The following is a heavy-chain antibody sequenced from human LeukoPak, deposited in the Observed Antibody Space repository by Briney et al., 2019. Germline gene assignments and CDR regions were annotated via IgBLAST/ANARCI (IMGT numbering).Heavy chain of an antibody. CDR2: IIPIFGTA. V-gene: IGHV1-69*05. CDR1: GGTFSSYA. D-gene: IGHD6-13*01. CDR3: AWDRYSSSWYYLDY. J-gene: IGHJ4*02. Sequence: GASVKVSCKASGGTFSSYAISWVRQAPGQGLEWMGGIIPIFGTANYAQKFQGRVTITTDESTSTAYMELSSLRSEDTAVYYCAWDRYSSSWYYLDYWGQGTLVTVSS.